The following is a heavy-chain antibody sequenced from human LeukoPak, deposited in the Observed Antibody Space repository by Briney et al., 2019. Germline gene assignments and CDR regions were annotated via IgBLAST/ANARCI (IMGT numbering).Heavy chain of an antibody. CDR1: GFTFSSYS. D-gene: IGHD3-16*01. V-gene: IGHV3-21*01. J-gene: IGHJ6*02. CDR3: ASERPGGLYYYYGMDV. CDR2: ISSSSSYI. Sequence: TGGSLRLSCAASGFTFSSYSMNWVRQAPGKGLEWVSSISSSSSYIYYADSVKGRFTISRDNSKNTLYLQMNSLRADDTAVYYCASERPGGLYYYYGMDVWGQGTTVTVSS.